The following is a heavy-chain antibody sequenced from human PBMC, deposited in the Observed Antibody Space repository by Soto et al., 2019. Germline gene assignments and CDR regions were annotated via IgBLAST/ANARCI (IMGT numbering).Heavy chain of an antibody. CDR3: AREIIAVIGTIRWFDP. J-gene: IGHJ5*02. CDR2: INGDGSST. Sequence: EVQLVESGGGLVQPGGSLRLSCAASGFTFSSHWMHWVRQAPGKGPVWVSRINGDGSSTSYADSVKGRFTISRDNAKNMLYLQMNSLRAEDTAVYYCAREIIAVIGTIRWFDPWGQGTLVTVSS. D-gene: IGHD6-13*01. CDR1: GFTFSSHW. V-gene: IGHV3-74*01.